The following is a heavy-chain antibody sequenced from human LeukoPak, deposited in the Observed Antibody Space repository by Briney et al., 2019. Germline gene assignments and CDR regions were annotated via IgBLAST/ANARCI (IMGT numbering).Heavy chain of an antibody. CDR2: IYTSGST. D-gene: IGHD6-6*01. Sequence: SETLSLTCTVSGGSISSYYWSWIRQPAGKGLEWIGRIYTSGSTNYNPSLKSRVTISVDTSKNQFSLKLSSVTAADTAVYYCARRGSSSWVYYFDYWGQGTLVTVSS. CDR3: ARRGSSSWVYYFDY. J-gene: IGHJ4*02. V-gene: IGHV4-4*07. CDR1: GGSISSYY.